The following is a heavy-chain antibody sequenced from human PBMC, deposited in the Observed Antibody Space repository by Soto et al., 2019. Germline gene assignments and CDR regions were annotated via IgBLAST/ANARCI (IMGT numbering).Heavy chain of an antibody. D-gene: IGHD5-12*01. Sequence: QVQLQESGPGLVKPSQTLSLTCTVSGGSISSGGYYWSWIRQHPGKGLEWIGYIYYSGSTYYNPSLKSRVTISVDTSKNQFSLKLSSVTAADTAVYYCARAFLPTSGYVPRAVDYWGQGTLVTVSS. CDR1: GGSISSGGYY. V-gene: IGHV4-31*03. CDR3: ARAFLPTSGYVPRAVDY. CDR2: IYYSGST. J-gene: IGHJ4*02.